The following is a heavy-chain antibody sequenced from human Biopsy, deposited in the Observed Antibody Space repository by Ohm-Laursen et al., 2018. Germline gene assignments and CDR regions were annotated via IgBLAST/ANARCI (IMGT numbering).Heavy chain of an antibody. V-gene: IGHV1-69*01. CDR2: IIPIFGTA. CDR1: GGTFTNYA. D-gene: IGHD1-26*01. CDR3: ARDALGGGSYRFFY. J-gene: IGHJ4*02. Sequence: GSSVKVSCKASGGTFTNYAISWVRQAPGQGLEWMGGIIPIFGTANYAQKFQGRVTITADESTSTAYMELSSLRSDDTAVYYCARDALGGGSYRFFYWGQGSLVTVSS.